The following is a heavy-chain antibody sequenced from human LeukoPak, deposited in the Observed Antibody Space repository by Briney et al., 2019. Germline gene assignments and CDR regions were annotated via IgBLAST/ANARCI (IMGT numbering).Heavy chain of an antibody. Sequence: SETLSLTCTGSGGSISSYYWSGIGQPAGKGLEGIGRIYSSGTTNYNPSLKSRVTMSVDTSKNHFSLRLGSVTAAGTAVYYCARTYNGNSHFDYWGQGTLVTVSS. J-gene: IGHJ4*02. D-gene: IGHD4-23*01. CDR2: IYSSGTT. V-gene: IGHV4-4*07. CDR3: ARTYNGNSHFDY. CDR1: GGSISSYY.